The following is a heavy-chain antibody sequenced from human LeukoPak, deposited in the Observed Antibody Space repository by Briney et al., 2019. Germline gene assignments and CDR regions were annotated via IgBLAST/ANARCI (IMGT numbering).Heavy chain of an antibody. CDR2: IRSKANSYAT. D-gene: IGHD2-2*01. Sequence: GGSLRLSCAASGFTFSGSAMHWVRQAPGKGLEWVGRIRSKANSYATAYAASVKGRFTISRDDSKNTAYLQMNSLQTEDTAVYYCTSPSGTIDYWGQGTLVTVSS. CDR3: TSPSGTIDY. CDR1: GFTFSGSA. V-gene: IGHV3-73*01. J-gene: IGHJ4*02.